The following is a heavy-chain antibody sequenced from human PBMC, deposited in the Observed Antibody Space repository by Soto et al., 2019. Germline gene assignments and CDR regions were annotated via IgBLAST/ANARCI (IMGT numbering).Heavy chain of an antibody. D-gene: IGHD3-22*01. CDR2: ISGSGGST. V-gene: IGHV3-23*01. CDR1: GFTCSSYA. Sequence: WGSLRLSCAASGFTCSSYAMSWFRQAPGKGLEWVSAISGSGGSTYYADSVKGRFTISRDNSKNALYLQMNSLRAEDTAVYYCAKDLNYYDSSGPYDYWGQGTLVTVSS. CDR3: AKDLNYYDSSGPYDY. J-gene: IGHJ4*02.